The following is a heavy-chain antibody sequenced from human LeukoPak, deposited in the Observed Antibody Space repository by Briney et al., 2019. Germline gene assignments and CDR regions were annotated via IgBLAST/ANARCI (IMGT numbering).Heavy chain of an antibody. CDR2: FDPEDGET. V-gene: IGHV1-24*01. J-gene: IGHJ4*02. D-gene: IGHD4-17*01. Sequence: AASVKVSCKVSGYTLTELSMHWVRQAPGKGLEWMGGFDPEDGETIYAQKFQGRVTMTEDASTDTAYMELSSLRSEDTAVYYCATVSGAVTNFDYWGQGTLVTVSS. CDR3: ATVSGAVTNFDY. CDR1: GYTLTELS.